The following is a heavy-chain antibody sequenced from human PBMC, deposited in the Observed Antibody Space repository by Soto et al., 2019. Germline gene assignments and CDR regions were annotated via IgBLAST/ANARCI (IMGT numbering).Heavy chain of an antibody. V-gene: IGHV4-39*01. D-gene: IGHD6-13*01. CDR1: GGSIISSSYY. J-gene: IGHJ4*02. CDR3: ARWGSSLIPFDY. Sequence: TSEILSLTCTVSGGSIISSSYYWGWIRQPPGKGLEWIGSIYYSGSTYYNPSLKSRVTISVDTSKNQFSLKLSSVTAADTAVYYCARWGSSLIPFDYWGQGTLVTVSS. CDR2: IYYSGST.